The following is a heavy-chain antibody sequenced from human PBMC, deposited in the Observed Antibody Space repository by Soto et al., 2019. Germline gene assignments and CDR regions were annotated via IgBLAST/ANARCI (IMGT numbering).Heavy chain of an antibody. V-gene: IGHV2-26*01. CDR3: ARYYYDSSGYYFDY. D-gene: IGHD3-22*01. J-gene: IGHJ4*02. Sequence: SGPTLVNPTETLTLTCTFSGFSLSNARMGVSWIRQPPGKALEWLAHIFSNDEKSYSTSLKSRLTISKDTSKNQVVLTMTNMDPVDTATYYCARYYYDSSGYYFDYWGQGTLVTVSS. CDR1: GFSLSNARMG. CDR2: IFSNDEK.